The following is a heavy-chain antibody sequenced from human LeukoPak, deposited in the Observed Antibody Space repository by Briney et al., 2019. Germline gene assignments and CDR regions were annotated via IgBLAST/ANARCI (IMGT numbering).Heavy chain of an antibody. J-gene: IGHJ2*01. CDR1: GFTVSSNY. CDR2: LYSAGNI. D-gene: IGHD6-13*01. CDR3: ATSPATGNIYFDL. Sequence: GGSLRLSCAASGFTVSSNYMSWVRQAPGKGLEWVSVLYSAGNIYYADSVEGRFTISRDNSKNTLYLQMNSLRADDTAVYYCATSPATGNIYFDLWGRGTLVTVSS. V-gene: IGHV3-66*01.